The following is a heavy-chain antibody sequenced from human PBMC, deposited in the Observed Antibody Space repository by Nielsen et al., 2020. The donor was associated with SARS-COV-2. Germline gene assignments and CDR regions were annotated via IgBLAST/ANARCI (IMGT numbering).Heavy chain of an antibody. D-gene: IGHD3-22*01. J-gene: IGHJ6*02. CDR1: GGSISSSNW. Sequence: SETLSLTCAVSGGSISSSNWWSWVRQPPGKRLEWIGEIYHSGTTNSNPSLKSRVTISVDKSKNQFSLKLSSVTAADTAVYYCAREPYYYDSSGPDYYYYGMDVWGQGTTVTVSS. CDR3: AREPYYYDSSGPDYYYYGMDV. V-gene: IGHV4-4*02. CDR2: IYHSGTT.